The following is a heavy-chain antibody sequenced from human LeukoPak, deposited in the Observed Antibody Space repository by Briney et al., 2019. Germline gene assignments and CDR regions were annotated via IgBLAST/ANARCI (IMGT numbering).Heavy chain of an antibody. CDR1: GFSFSEYY. Sequence: GWSLRLSGSASGFSFSEYYMSWIRPGPGNGLEGISYISHSGKTTYYAESVKGRFTISRDNAKHTPYLQLNSLRAQHTAVQYCARVCVARGNIGNEMVVWGDGKTLTVSS. J-gene: IGHJ6*01. CDR3: ARVCVARGNIGNEMVV. CDR2: ISHSGKTT. D-gene: IGHD2/OR15-2a*01. V-gene: IGHV3-11*01.